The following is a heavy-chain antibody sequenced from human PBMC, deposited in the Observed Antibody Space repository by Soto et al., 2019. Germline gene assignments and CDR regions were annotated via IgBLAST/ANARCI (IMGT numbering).Heavy chain of an antibody. CDR2: INHSGTT. D-gene: IGHD3-10*01. J-gene: IGHJ5*02. Sequence: SETLSLTCAVYGGSLSGYYWTWSWIRQPPGKGLEWIGDINHSGTTNYNPSLKSRVTISVDTSKNQFSLKLTSVTAADTAVYYCARGSDRGSETFYKIFRLDPWGQGTLVTVSS. CDR1: GGSLSGYY. CDR3: ARGSDRGSETFYKIFRLDP. V-gene: IGHV4-34*01.